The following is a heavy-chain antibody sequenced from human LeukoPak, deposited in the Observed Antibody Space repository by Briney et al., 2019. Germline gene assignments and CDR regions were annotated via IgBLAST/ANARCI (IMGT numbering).Heavy chain of an antibody. CDR1: GYTFTSYD. CDR3: ARAGESDFWSGYYLTYYYHGMDV. J-gene: IGHJ6*02. D-gene: IGHD3-3*01. Sequence: ASVKVSCKASGYTFTSYDINWVRQAPGQGLEWMGWMNPNSGNTGYAQKFQGRVTMIRNTSISTAYMELSSLRSEDTAVYYCARAGESDFWSGYYLTYYYHGMDVWGQGTTVTVSS. CDR2: MNPNSGNT. V-gene: IGHV1-8*01.